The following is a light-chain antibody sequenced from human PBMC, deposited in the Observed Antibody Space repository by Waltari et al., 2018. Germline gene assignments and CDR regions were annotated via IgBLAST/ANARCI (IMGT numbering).Light chain of an antibody. Sequence: QSALTQPASVSGSPGQSITISCTGTSSDVGGYNYVSWYQQHPSKAPKLIIYDVSERPSWVSTLFSGSKSGNTASLTISGLQAEDEADYYCSSYRTTTTRLFGGGTKVTVL. CDR3: SSYRTTTTRL. V-gene: IGLV2-14*03. CDR1: SSDVGGYNY. CDR2: DVS. J-gene: IGLJ2*01.